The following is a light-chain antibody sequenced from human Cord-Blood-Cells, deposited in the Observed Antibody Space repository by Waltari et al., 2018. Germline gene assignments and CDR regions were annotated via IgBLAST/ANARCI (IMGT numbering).Light chain of an antibody. CDR3: QQSYSTPPT. V-gene: IGKV1-39*01. Sequence: DIQMTQSPSSLSASVGDRVTITCRARQSISSYLNWYQQKPGKAPKLLTYAASSLQSGGPSRFSGSGSGTDFTLTISSLQPEDFATYYCQQSYSTPPTFGQGTKVEIK. J-gene: IGKJ1*01. CDR2: AAS. CDR1: QSISSY.